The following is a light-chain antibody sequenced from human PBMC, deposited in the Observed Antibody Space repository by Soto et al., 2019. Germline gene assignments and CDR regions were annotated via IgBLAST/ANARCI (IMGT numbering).Light chain of an antibody. Sequence: EIVLTQSPATLSLSPGERATLSCGASQSLSSSYLAWYQQKPGLAPRLLIYDASSRATGIPDRFSGSGSGTDFTLTISRLEPEDFAVYYCQQYGSSPLTFGGGTQVEI. V-gene: IGKV3D-20*01. CDR3: QQYGSSPLT. CDR1: QSLSSSY. CDR2: DAS. J-gene: IGKJ4*01.